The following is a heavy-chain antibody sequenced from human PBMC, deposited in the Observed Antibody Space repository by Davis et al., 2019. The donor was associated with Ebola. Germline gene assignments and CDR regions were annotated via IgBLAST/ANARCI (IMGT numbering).Heavy chain of an antibody. CDR1: GFTFSGYA. D-gene: IGHD1-1*01. Sequence: GESLKISCAASGFTFSGYAMHWVRQAPGKGLEWVAVISYDGSNKYYADSVKGRFTISRDNSKNTLYLQMNSLRAEDTAVYYCARGAGIYWFDPWGQGTLVTVSS. CDR2: ISYDGSNK. V-gene: IGHV3-30-3*01. J-gene: IGHJ5*02. CDR3: ARGAGIYWFDP.